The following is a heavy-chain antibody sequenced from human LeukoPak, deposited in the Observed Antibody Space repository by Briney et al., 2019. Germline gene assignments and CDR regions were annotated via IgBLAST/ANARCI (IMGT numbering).Heavy chain of an antibody. J-gene: IGHJ5*02. D-gene: IGHD6-6*01. CDR2: IYYSGST. CDR1: GGSISSGGYY. Sequence: SETLSLTCTVSGGSISSGGYYWSWIRQHPGKGLEWIGYIYYSGSTYYNPSLKSRVTISVDTSKNQFSLKLSSVTAADTAVYYCARGDGGIAARPRLVWFDPWGQGTLVTVSS. CDR3: ARGDGGIAARPRLVWFDP. V-gene: IGHV4-31*03.